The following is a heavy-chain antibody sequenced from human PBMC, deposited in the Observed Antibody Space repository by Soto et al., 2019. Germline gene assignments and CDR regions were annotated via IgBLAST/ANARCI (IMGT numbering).Heavy chain of an antibody. Sequence: ASVKVSCKVSGYTLTELSMHWVRQAPGKGLEWMGGFDPEDGETIYAQKFQGRVTMTEDTSTDTAYMELSSLRSEDTAVYYCATPLAYSSSWYTYYWGQGTLVTVSS. CDR3: ATPLAYSSSWYTYY. V-gene: IGHV1-24*01. CDR1: GYTLTELS. D-gene: IGHD6-13*01. J-gene: IGHJ4*02. CDR2: FDPEDGET.